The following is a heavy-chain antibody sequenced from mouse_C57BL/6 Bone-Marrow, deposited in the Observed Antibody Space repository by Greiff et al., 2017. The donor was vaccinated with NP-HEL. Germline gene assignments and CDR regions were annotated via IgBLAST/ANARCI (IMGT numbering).Heavy chain of an antibody. CDR2: IHPSDSDT. J-gene: IGHJ1*03. V-gene: IGHV1-74*01. Sequence: VQLQQPGAELVKPGASVKVSCKASGYTFTSYWMHWVKQRPGQGLEWIGRIHPSDSDTNCNQKFKGKATLTVDKSSSTAYMQLSSLTSEDSAVYYCAIGGNYDPIYWYFDVWGTGTTVTVSS. CDR1: GYTFTSYW. CDR3: AIGGNYDPIYWYFDV. D-gene: IGHD2-1*01.